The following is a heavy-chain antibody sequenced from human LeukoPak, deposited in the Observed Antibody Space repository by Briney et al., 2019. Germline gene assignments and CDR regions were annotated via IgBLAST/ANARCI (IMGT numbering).Heavy chain of an antibody. Sequence: GGSLRLSCAASGFTFSSYAMSWVRQAPGKGLEWVSVIIGSGGSTYYADSVKGRFTISRDNSKNTLYLQMNSLRAEDTAVYYCAKGSSSSSRYYFDYWGQGTLVTVSS. CDR1: GFTFSSYA. D-gene: IGHD6-6*01. CDR2: IIGSGGST. CDR3: AKGSSSSSRYYFDY. V-gene: IGHV3-23*01. J-gene: IGHJ4*02.